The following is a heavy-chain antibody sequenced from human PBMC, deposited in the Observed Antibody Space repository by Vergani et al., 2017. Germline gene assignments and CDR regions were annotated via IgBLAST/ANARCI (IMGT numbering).Heavy chain of an antibody. D-gene: IGHD3-16*01. Sequence: EVQLVESGGGLVKRGGSLRLSCAASGFTFSSYSMNWVRQAPGKGLEWVSSISSSSSYIHYSDSLKVRFTISRDNAKRSLYLQIISLRAADTAVYYCAIRSDDTSPYLQGGYDCWGQGTLVSVSS. V-gene: IGHV3-21*04. CDR2: ISSSSSYI. CDR3: AIRSDDTSPYLQGGYDC. CDR1: GFTFSSYS. J-gene: IGHJ4*03.